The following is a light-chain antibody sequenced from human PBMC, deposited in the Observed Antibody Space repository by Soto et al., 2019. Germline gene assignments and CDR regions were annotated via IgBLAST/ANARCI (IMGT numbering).Light chain of an antibody. CDR3: MQALPLWT. CDR2: LGS. J-gene: IGKJ1*01. V-gene: IGKV2-28*01. CDR1: QSLLHSNGYNY. Sequence: DIVMTQSPLSLPVTPGEPASISCRSSQSLLHSNGYNYLDWYLQKPGQSPQLLIYLGSNRAAGVPDRFSGSGSGTDFTLKIRRVEAEDVGVYYCMQALPLWTFGQGTKVEIK.